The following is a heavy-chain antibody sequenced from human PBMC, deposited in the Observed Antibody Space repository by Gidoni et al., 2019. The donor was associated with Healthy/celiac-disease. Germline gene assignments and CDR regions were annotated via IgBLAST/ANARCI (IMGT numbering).Heavy chain of an antibody. Sequence: QVQLVESGGGLVKPGGSLRLSCAASGFTFSDYYMSWIRQAPGKGLEWVSYISSSGSTIYYADSVKGRFTISRDNAKNSLYLQRNSRRAEDTAVYYCARDQQRYYYDSSGYYDAYFDYWGQGTLVTVSS. CDR2: ISSSGSTI. CDR3: ARDQQRYYYDSSGYYDAYFDY. D-gene: IGHD3-22*01. CDR1: GFTFSDYY. V-gene: IGHV3-11*01. J-gene: IGHJ4*02.